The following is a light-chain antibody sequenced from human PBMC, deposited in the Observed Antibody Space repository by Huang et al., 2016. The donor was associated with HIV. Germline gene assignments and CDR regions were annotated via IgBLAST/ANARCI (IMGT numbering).Light chain of an antibody. CDR2: DAS. V-gene: IGKV3-11*01. CDR3: QQRSNWPPSIT. CDR1: QSVGSY. Sequence: DIVLTQSPATLSLSPGERATLSCRASQSVGSYLAWYQQKPGQAPRLLIYDASNRATGIPARFNGRGSGTDFTLTISSLEPEDFAVYSCQQRSNWPPSITFGQGTRLEIK. J-gene: IGKJ5*01.